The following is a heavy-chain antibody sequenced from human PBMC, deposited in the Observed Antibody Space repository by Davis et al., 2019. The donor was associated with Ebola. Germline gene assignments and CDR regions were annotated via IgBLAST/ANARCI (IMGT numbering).Heavy chain of an antibody. CDR2: VSKGGTAT. CDR1: GYTFSSFW. Sequence: SCKGSGYTFSSFWMNWVRQAPGKGLEWVASVSKGGTATFYADSVKGRLTISRDNFKNTLYLQMDTLRAEDTALYYCAKVAGTGWNYFDYWGQGTLVTVSS. J-gene: IGHJ4*02. D-gene: IGHD6-19*01. V-gene: IGHV3-23*01. CDR3: AKVAGTGWNYFDY.